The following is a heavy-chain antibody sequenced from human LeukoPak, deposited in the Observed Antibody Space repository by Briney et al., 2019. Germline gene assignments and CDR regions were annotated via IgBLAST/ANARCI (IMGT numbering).Heavy chain of an antibody. V-gene: IGHV4-59*01. CDR1: GDSISNYY. CDR2: ISYSGST. CDR3: ARGPDYGDHQRPDNYQYGMDV. J-gene: IGHJ6*04. Sequence: SETLSLTCSVSGDSISNYYWSWIRQPPGKGLDWIGYISYSGSTDYNPSLKSRVTMSLDTSQNQFSLRLSSVTAADTAVYYCARGPDYGDHQRPDNYQYGMDVWGKGTTVTVSS. D-gene: IGHD4-17*01.